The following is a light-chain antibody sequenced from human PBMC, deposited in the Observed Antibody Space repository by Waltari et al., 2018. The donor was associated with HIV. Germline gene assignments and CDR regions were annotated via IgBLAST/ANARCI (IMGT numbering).Light chain of an antibody. V-gene: IGLV2-14*01. CDR1: SSDIGAYKH. J-gene: IGLJ1*01. CDR3: CSYAGTYIV. CDR2: EVN. Sequence: QSALTQPASVSGSRGQSITISCTGTSSDIGAYKHVSWSQHHPAKAPNAMIDEVNRRPSGISSRFSGSKSGNPASLTISGLQAEDEADYYCCSYAGTYIVFGTGTEVTVL.